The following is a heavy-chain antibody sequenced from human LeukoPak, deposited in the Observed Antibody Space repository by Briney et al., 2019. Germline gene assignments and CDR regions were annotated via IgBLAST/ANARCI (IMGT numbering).Heavy chain of an antibody. CDR2: ISHSGST. CDR1: GGSFSGYY. J-gene: IGHJ4*02. CDR3: ARIPGSY. V-gene: IGHV4-34*01. D-gene: IGHD1-14*01. Sequence: PSETLSLTCAVYGGSFSGYYWSWIRQPPGKGLEWIGEISHSGSTNYNPSLKSRVTISVDTSKNQFSLKLSSVTAADTAVYYCARIPGSYWGQGTLVTVSS.